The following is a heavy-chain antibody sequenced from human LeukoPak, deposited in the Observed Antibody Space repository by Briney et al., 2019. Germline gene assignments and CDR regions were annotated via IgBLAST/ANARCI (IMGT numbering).Heavy chain of an antibody. Sequence: PVGSLRLSCAASGFSFRSYWMHWVRQAPGKGLVWVSRINTDGTNTGYADSVKGRFTISRDNAKNTLYLQMNSLRAEDTAVYYCAREGSTSNWKPQLYNWFDPWGQGTLVTVSS. V-gene: IGHV3-74*01. J-gene: IGHJ5*02. CDR1: GFSFRSYW. CDR3: AREGSTSNWKPQLYNWFDP. CDR2: INTDGTNT. D-gene: IGHD1-1*01.